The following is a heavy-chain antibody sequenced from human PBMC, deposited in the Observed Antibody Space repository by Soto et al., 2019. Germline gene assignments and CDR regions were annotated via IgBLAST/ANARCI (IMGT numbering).Heavy chain of an antibody. J-gene: IGHJ4*02. CDR2: MNPSNGNT. Sequence: SGEVSFKASGFTFIAYDIGWVRQATGQGLEWMGWMNPSNGNTGYAQKFRGRVTMTRNTSISTAYMELSSLRSDDSAVYFCARRKERSGPYYLDLWGQGTLVTVSS. CDR3: ARRKERSGPYYLDL. CDR1: GFTFIAYD. V-gene: IGHV1-8*01. D-gene: IGHD6-25*01.